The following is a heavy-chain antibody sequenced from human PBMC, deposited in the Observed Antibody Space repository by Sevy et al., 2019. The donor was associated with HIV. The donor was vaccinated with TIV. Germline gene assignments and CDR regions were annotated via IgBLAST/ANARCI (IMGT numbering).Heavy chain of an antibody. CDR2: IYHSGNT. CDR1: GGSINTSDW. V-gene: IGHV4-4*02. CDR3: ARDPIIGASDL. D-gene: IGHD1-20*01. J-gene: IGHJ3*01. Sequence: SETLSLTCAVSGGSINTSDWWSWVRQPPGKGLEWIGEIYHSGNTNYNPSLKSRVTISVDKSKNQFSLKLNSVTAADTAMYYCARDPIIGASDLWGQGTMVTVSS.